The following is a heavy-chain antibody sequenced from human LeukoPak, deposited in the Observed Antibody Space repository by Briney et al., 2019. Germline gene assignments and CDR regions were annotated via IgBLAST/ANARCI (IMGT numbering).Heavy chain of an antibody. CDR2: INPNNGNT. CDR3: ARDRVGATTGEYYLDY. V-gene: IGHV1-18*01. CDR1: GYTFTSYG. J-gene: IGHJ4*02. Sequence: ASVKVSCKASGYTFTSYGMSWVRQAPGQGLEWMGWINPNNGNTNYAQKLQGRVTMTTGTSTSTAYVELRSLRSDDTAVFYCARDRVGATTGEYYLDYWGQGTLVTVSS. D-gene: IGHD1-26*01.